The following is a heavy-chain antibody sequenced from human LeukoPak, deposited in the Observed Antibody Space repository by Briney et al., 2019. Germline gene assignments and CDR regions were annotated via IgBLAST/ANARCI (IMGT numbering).Heavy chain of an antibody. D-gene: IGHD3-22*01. V-gene: IGHV3-23*01. CDR3: TTELDIRPNHY. Sequence: GGSLRLSCAASGFTFSTYGMSWVRQAPGKGLEWVSGIRGSGGNTYYADSVKGRFTISRDNSKNTLYLQMNSLRAEDTAVYYCTTELDIRPNHYWGQGTLVTVSS. CDR2: IRGSGGNT. J-gene: IGHJ4*02. CDR1: GFTFSTYG.